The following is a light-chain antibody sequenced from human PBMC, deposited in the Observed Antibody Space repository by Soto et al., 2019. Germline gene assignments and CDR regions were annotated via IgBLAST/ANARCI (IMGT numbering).Light chain of an antibody. Sequence: QSALTQPASVSGSPGQSISISCTGTTSTVATYDLVSWYQQHPGKAPRLLIYEATKRHSGTSNRFSGSKSGNTASLTISGLQSEDESYYYCSSFAGSVDLYVMFGGGTKLTVL. V-gene: IGLV2-23*01. CDR3: SSFAGSVDLYVM. CDR2: EAT. CDR1: TSTVATYDL. J-gene: IGLJ3*02.